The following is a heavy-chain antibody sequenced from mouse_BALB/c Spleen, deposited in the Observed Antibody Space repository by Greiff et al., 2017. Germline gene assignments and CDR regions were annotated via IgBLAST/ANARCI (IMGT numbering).Heavy chain of an antibody. Sequence: SGPELVKPGASVKIPCKASGYTFTDYNMDWVKQSHGKSLEWIGDINPNNGGTIYNQKFKGKATLTVDKSSSTAYMELRSLTSEDTAVYYCARGSNGYDGYYFDYWGQGTTLTVSS. D-gene: IGHD2-2*01. CDR3: ARGSNGYDGYYFDY. J-gene: IGHJ2*01. CDR1: GYTFTDYN. CDR2: INPNNGGT. V-gene: IGHV1-18*01.